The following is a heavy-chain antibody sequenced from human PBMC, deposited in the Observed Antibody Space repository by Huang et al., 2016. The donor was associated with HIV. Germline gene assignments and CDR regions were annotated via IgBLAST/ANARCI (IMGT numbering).Heavy chain of an antibody. V-gene: IGHV1-18*04. CDR3: ATDTRAYYYGSGTNGMDV. CDR2: ISADSGNP. CDR1: GYTFNNYG. Sequence: QVHLVQSRGELKKPGASVRVSCKTSGYTFNNYGIGWGRQAPGQGREWMGWISADSGNPNYAQKCQGRLTLTTDTSTRTVYMDLRSLRSDDTAVYYCATDTRAYYYGSGTNGMDVWGQGTTVIVSS. J-gene: IGHJ6*02. D-gene: IGHD3-10*01.